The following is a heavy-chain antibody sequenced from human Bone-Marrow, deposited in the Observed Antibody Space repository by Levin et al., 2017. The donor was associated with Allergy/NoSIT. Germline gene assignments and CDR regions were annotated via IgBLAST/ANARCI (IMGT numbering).Heavy chain of an antibody. J-gene: IGHJ4*02. CDR1: GFTFSNEW. CDR2: IKRKIDGERT. V-gene: IGHV3-15*01. CDR3: TTGESTF. Sequence: GGSLRLSCAGSGFTFSNEWMSWVRQAPGKGLEWIGRIKRKIDGERTDYAATVKGRFTVSRDDSKNTLFLQMNSLKSDDTGIYYCTTGESTFWGRGTLVSVSS.